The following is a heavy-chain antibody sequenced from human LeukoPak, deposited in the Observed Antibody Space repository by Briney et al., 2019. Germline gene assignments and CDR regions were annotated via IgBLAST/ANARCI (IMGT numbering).Heavy chain of an antibody. CDR1: GFTFSSYS. D-gene: IGHD3-10*01. V-gene: IGHV3-21*01. J-gene: IGHJ4*02. Sequence: GGSLRLSCAASGFTFSSYSMNWVRQAPGKGLEWVSSISSSSSCIYYADSVKGRFTISRDNAKNSLYLQMNSLRAEDTAVYYCARGHGSGSYYTDFDYWGQGTLVTVSS. CDR2: ISSSSSCI. CDR3: ARGHGSGSYYTDFDY.